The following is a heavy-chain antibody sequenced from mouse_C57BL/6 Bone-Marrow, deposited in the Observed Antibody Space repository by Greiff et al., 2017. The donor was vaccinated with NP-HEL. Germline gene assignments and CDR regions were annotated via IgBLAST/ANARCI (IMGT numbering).Heavy chain of an antibody. Sequence: EVKLMESGGGLVKPGGSLKLSCAASGFTFSDYGMHWVRQAPEKGLAWVAYISSGSSTIYYADTVKGRFTISRDNAKNTLFLQMTSLRSEDTAMYYCARGSTMVTTLDYWGQGTTLTVSS. D-gene: IGHD2-2*01. CDR3: ARGSTMVTTLDY. J-gene: IGHJ2*01. CDR1: GFTFSDYG. V-gene: IGHV5-17*01. CDR2: ISSGSSTI.